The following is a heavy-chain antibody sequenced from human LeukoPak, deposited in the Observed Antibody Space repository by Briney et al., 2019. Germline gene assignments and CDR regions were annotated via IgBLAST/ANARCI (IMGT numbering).Heavy chain of an antibody. V-gene: IGHV4-39*01. CDR3: ARGSDDYKLGNH. D-gene: IGHD5-24*01. Sequence: SETLSLSCTVSGDSFDNSYCWTWVRQPPGKRPEWIGTIYSSEYTYYHPSLRSRATISADTSWNLFSLKLNSVTAADTAVYYCARGSDDYKLGNHWGHGTLVTVSS. J-gene: IGHJ5*02. CDR1: GDSFDNSYC. CDR2: IYSSEYT.